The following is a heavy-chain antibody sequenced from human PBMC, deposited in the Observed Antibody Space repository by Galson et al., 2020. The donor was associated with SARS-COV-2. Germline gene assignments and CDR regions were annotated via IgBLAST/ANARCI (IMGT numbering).Heavy chain of an antibody. Sequence: SETLSLTCSVSGGSMSKYYWSWIRQTPGKGQEWIGNIYYSRGTKYNPSLKSRVSMSVDTSENQFSLKLNSVTAADTAVYHCARVGGNDGWNWFDPWGQGTLVTVSS. J-gene: IGHJ5*02. CDR1: GGSMSKYY. V-gene: IGHV4-59*01. CDR3: ARVGGNDGWNWFDP. CDR2: IYYSRGT. D-gene: IGHD1-1*01.